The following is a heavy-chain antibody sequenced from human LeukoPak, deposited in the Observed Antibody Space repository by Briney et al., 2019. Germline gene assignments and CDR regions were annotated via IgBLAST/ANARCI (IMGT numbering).Heavy chain of an antibody. V-gene: IGHV5-51*01. CDR3: ARQNGLASAPDY. CDR1: GYSFTNYW. J-gene: IGHJ4*02. Sequence: GESLKISCQGSGYSFTNYWIGWVRQMPGKGLGWMGIIYPGDFDTKYGPSFQGQVTISADKSIRTAYLQWSSLKASDTAIYYCARQNGLASAPDYWGQGTLVTVSS. D-gene: IGHD6-13*01. CDR2: IYPGDFDT.